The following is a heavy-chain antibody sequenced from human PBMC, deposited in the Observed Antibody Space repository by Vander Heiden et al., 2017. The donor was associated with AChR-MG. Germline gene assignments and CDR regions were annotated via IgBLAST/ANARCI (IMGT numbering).Heavy chain of an antibody. V-gene: IGHV3-48*03. CDR2: ISSSGSTI. D-gene: IGHD6-19*01. CDR3: ARDEYSSGWSTDLEYFQH. CDR1: GFTFSSYE. Sequence: EVQLVESGGGLVQPGGSLRLSCAASGFTFSSYEMNWVRQAPGKGLEWVSYISSSGSTIYYADSVKGRFTISRDNAKNSLYLQMNSLRAEDTAVYYCARDEYSSGWSTDLEYFQHWGQGTLVTVSS. J-gene: IGHJ1*01.